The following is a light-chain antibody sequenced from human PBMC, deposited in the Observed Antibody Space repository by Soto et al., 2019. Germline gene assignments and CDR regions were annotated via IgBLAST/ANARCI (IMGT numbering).Light chain of an antibody. CDR3: QQYGDSRQVT. Sequence: EIVMTQSPATLSVSPGERATLSCGASESVSSKLVWYQQKPGQAPRLLIHDASTRATGIPARFSGSGSGTDFTLTIRRLEPEDFAVYYCQQYGDSRQVTFGGGTKVDI. J-gene: IGKJ4*01. CDR2: DAS. CDR1: ESVSSK. V-gene: IGKV3-15*01.